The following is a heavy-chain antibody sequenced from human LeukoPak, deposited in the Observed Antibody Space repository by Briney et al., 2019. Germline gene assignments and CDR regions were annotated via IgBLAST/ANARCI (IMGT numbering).Heavy chain of an antibody. V-gene: IGHV4-4*07. CDR3: ATNTGHFNWFDP. CDR2: FYTSEST. CDR1: GGSISKYY. Sequence: AETLSLTCTVSGGSISKYYWSWIRQPAGKGLEWIGHFYTSESTNYNPSLKGRVTMSVDTSKSQFSLKLSSVTAADTAVYYCATNTGHFNWFDPWGQGTLVTVSS. J-gene: IGHJ5*02. D-gene: IGHD2/OR15-2a*01.